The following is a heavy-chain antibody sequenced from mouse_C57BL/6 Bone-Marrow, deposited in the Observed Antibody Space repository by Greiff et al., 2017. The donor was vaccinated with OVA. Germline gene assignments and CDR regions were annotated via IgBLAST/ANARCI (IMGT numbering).Heavy chain of an antibody. V-gene: IGHV1-72*01. J-gene: IGHJ4*01. D-gene: IGHD1-1*01. CDR3: ARSRDYGSSYAMDY. CDR2: IDPNSGGT. CDR1: GYTFTSYW. Sequence: VQLQQSGAELARPGASVKLSCKASGYTFTSYWMHWVKQRPGRGLEWIGRIDPNSGGTKYNEKFKSKATLTVDKPSSTAYMQLSSLTSEDSAVYYCARSRDYGSSYAMDYWGQGTSVTVSS.